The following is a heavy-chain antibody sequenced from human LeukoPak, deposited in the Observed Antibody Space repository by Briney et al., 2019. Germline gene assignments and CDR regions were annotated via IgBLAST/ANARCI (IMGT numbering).Heavy chain of an antibody. V-gene: IGHV5-51*01. CDR3: VRSPATVYS. J-gene: IGHJ4*02. CDR1: GYTFTSNW. CDR2: IYPGDSDT. Sequence: GESLKISCKASGYTFTSNWIGWVRQMPGKGLEWMGTIYPGDSDTRYSPTFQGQVTISADKSISTAYLQWSSLRASDTAMYYCVRSPATVYSWGQGTLVTVSS. D-gene: IGHD6-13*01.